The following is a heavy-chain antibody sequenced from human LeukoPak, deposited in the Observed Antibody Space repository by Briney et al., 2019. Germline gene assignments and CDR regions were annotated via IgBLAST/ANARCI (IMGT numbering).Heavy chain of an antibody. Sequence: SVKVSCKASGGTFSSYAISWVRQAPGQGLEWMGGIIPIFGTANYAQKFQGRVTITADESTSTAYMELSSLRSEDTAVYYCATAPMVREVPDYWGQGTLVTASS. V-gene: IGHV1-69*13. J-gene: IGHJ4*02. D-gene: IGHD3-10*01. CDR3: ATAPMVREVPDY. CDR1: GGTFSSYA. CDR2: IIPIFGTA.